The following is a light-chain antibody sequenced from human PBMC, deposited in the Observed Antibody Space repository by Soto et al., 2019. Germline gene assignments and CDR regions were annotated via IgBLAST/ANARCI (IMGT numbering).Light chain of an antibody. CDR2: GAS. CDR1: QSVSSSY. CDR3: QQYGSSTWT. Sequence: IVLTQSPGTLSSSPLEIATLSFRASQSVSSSYLAWYQQKPGQAPRLLLYGASSRATGIPDRFSGGGSGTDFTLTISRLEPEDFAVYYCQQYGSSTWTFGQGTKVDIK. V-gene: IGKV3-20*01. J-gene: IGKJ1*01.